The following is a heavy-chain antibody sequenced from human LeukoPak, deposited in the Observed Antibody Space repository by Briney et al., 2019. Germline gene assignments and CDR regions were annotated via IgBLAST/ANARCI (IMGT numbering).Heavy chain of an antibody. D-gene: IGHD4-17*01. Sequence: PGGSLRLSCAASGFTFSSSAMSWVRQAPGKGLEWVSVIYSGGSTYYADSVKGRFTISRDNSKNTLYLQMNSLRAEDTAVYYCAKAQKGENYGDFYPLFDYWGQGTLVTVSS. J-gene: IGHJ4*02. CDR3: AKAQKGENYGDFYPLFDY. V-gene: IGHV3-23*03. CDR1: GFTFSSSA. CDR2: IYSGGST.